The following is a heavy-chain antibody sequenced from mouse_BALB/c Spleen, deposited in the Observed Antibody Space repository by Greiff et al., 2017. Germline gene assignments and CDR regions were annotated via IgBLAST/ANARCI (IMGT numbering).Heavy chain of an antibody. D-gene: IGHD2-1*01. CDR3: ARRRGTGGNYVGYAMDY. CDR2: ILPGSGST. J-gene: IGHJ4*01. V-gene: IGHV1-9*01. CDR1: GYTFSSYW. Sequence: QVQLQQSGAELMKPGASVKISCKATGYTFSSYWIEWVKQRPGHGLEWIGEILPGSGSTNYNEKFKGKATFTADTSSNTAYMQLSSLTSEDSAVYYCARRRGTGGNYVGYAMDYWGQGTSVTVSS.